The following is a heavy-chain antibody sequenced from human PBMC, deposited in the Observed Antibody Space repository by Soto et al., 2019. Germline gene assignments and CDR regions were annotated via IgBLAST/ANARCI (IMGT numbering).Heavy chain of an antibody. CDR2: IDPSDSYT. CDR1: GYSFTSYW. V-gene: IGHV5-10-1*01. Sequence: GESLKISCKGSGYSFTSYWISWVRQMPGKGLEWMGRIDPSDSYTNYSPSFQGHVTISADKSISTAYLQWSSLKASDTAMYYCARHIQQVVPAAFSANWFDPWGQGTLVTVSS. CDR3: ARHIQQVVPAAFSANWFDP. D-gene: IGHD2-2*01. J-gene: IGHJ5*02.